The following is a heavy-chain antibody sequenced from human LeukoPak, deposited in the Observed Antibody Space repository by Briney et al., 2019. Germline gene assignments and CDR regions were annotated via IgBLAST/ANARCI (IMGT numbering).Heavy chain of an antibody. Sequence: GGSLRLSCAASGFTFNKAWMSWVRLAPGKGLEWVANINQDGSEKYYVDSVKGRFTISRDNAKNSLYLQMNSLRAEDTAVYYCATSDYWGQGTLVTVSS. V-gene: IGHV3-7*01. CDR3: ATSDY. CDR1: GFTFNKAW. J-gene: IGHJ4*02. CDR2: INQDGSEK.